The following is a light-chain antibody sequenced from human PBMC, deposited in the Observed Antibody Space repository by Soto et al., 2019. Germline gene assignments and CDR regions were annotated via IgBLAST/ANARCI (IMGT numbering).Light chain of an antibody. CDR2: AAS. Sequence: EVVMTQSPATLSVSPGDKVSLSCRANQTISNMLAWYQQKPGQAPRLLIYAASTRATGVSARFSGSGSGTEFTITISSMQYDDFTIYYCQYYNNWLDTFGGGTKVDSK. V-gene: IGKV3-15*01. CDR1: QTISNM. CDR3: QYYNNWLDT. J-gene: IGKJ4*01.